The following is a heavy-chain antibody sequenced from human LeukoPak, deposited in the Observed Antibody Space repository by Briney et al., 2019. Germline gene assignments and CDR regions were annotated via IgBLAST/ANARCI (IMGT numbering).Heavy chain of an antibody. CDR2: ISYNGNIE. CDR1: GFTFSSYG. J-gene: IGHJ4*02. D-gene: IGHD5-12*01. Sequence: GGCLRLSCAASGFTFSSYGMHWGRQAPGKGLGWVAVISYNGNIEYYADSVKGRFTISRDNSKNTLFLQKSRPRAEDTAVYYCAKDHPPFGYSNAHYAGDFWGQGTLVTVSS. CDR3: AKDHPPFGYSNAHYAGDF. V-gene: IGHV3-30*18.